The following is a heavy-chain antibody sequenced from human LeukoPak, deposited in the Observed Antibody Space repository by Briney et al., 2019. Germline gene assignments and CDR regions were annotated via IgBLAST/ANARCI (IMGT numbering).Heavy chain of an antibody. V-gene: IGHV3-30*18. CDR1: GFTFSSYG. CDR2: ISYDGSNK. D-gene: IGHD5-18*01. CDR3: AKDRSATALALRFFDF. J-gene: IGHJ4*02. Sequence: PGRSLRLSCAASGFTFSSYGMHWVRQAPGKGLEWVAVISYDGSNKYYADSVKGRFNIFRDNSKNTLSLQMNSLRPEDTAFYYCAKDRSATALALRFFDFWGQGTLVTVSS.